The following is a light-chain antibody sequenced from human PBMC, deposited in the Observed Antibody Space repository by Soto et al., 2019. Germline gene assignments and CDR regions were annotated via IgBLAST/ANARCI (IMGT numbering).Light chain of an antibody. V-gene: IGKV1-39*01. CDR3: QQTYMTPIT. Sequence: DIQLTQSPSLLSVSVGDRVTITCRTSQTINNYLNWYQQTPGRAPKLLIYAAYNLQSGVPSRFSGSGSGTDFTDFTLTISSLQPEDFATYYCQQTYMTPITFGQGTRLEIK. CDR2: AAY. CDR1: QTINNY. J-gene: IGKJ5*01.